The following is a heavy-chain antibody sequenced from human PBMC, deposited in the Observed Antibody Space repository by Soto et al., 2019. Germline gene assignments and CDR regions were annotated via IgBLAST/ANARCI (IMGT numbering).Heavy chain of an antibody. D-gene: IGHD3-9*01. V-gene: IGHV3-21*01. J-gene: IGHJ2*01. CDR3: ARDLDSTLTPVDL. Sequence: EVQLVESGGGLVKPGGSLRLSCAASGFTFSSYSMNWVRQAPGKGLEWVSSISSSSSYIYYADSVKGRFTISRDNAKNSLYLKMKSLGAEDTAVYYCARDLDSTLTPVDLWGRGTLVTVSS. CDR1: GFTFSSYS. CDR2: ISSSSSYI.